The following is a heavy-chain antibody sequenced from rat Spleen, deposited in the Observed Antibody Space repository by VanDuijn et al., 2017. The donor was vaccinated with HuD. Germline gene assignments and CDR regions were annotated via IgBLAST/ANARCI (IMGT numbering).Heavy chain of an antibody. J-gene: IGHJ2*01. CDR2: ISPSGDTT. Sequence: EVQLVESGGGLVQPGRSLKLSCAASGITFSNFGMHWIRQAPTKGLEWVASISPSGDTTYYRDSVKGRFTISRDNAKSTLYLQMDSLRSEDTATYYCARRIGYYGLFDYWGQGVMVTVSS. D-gene: IGHD1-7*01. CDR3: ARRIGYYGLFDY. V-gene: IGHV5-19*01. CDR1: GITFSNFG.